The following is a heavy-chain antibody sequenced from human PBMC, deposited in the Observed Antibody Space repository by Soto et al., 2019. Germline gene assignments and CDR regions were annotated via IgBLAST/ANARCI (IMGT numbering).Heavy chain of an antibody. J-gene: IGHJ3*02. CDR3: AKEAHDYGDYFDAFEI. V-gene: IGHV3-23*01. Sequence: EVQLLESGGGLVQPGGSLRLSCTASGFTFSSYAMTWVRQAPGKGLEWVSIISGSGDSTYYADSVKGRFTISRDNSLNTLDLQINSLRAEDTAVYYCAKEAHDYGDYFDAFEIWGQGTMVTVSS. D-gene: IGHD4-17*01. CDR2: ISGSGDST. CDR1: GFTFSSYA.